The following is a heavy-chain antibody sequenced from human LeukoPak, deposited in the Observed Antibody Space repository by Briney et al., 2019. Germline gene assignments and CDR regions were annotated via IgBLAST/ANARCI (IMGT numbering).Heavy chain of an antibody. J-gene: IGHJ4*02. D-gene: IGHD3-16*02. CDR2: ISGSGGST. V-gene: IGHV3-23*01. CDR3: ATHSASYDYVWGSYRAAFDY. Sequence: PGGSLRLSCAASGFTFSSYAMSWVRQAPGKGLEWVSAISGSGGSTYYADSVKGRFTISRDNSKNTLYLQMNSLRAEDTAVYYCATHSASYDYVWGSYRAAFDYWGQGTLVTVSS. CDR1: GFTFSSYA.